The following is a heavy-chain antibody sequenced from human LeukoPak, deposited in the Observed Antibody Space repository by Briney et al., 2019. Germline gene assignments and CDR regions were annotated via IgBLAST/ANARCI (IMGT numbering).Heavy chain of an antibody. CDR2: ISAYNGNT. CDR3: ASSSSGLPQGY. Sequence: VASLKVSCMASGYTFTSYGISWVRHAPGQGLEWMGWISAYNGNTNYAQKLQGRVTMTTDTSTSTAYMELRSLRSDDTAVYYCASSSSGLPQGYWGQGTLVTVSS. J-gene: IGHJ4*02. D-gene: IGHD6-19*01. CDR1: GYTFTSYG. V-gene: IGHV1-18*01.